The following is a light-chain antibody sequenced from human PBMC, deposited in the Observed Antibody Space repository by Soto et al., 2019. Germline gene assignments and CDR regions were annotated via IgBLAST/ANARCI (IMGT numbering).Light chain of an antibody. CDR2: GAS. CDR3: QQRSNWPPLT. Sequence: EIRLTQSAGTLSLSPGERATLSWGASQSVSSYLAWYQQKPGQAPRLLIYGASTRATGIPARFSGSGSGTDFTLTISSLEPEDFAVYSCQQRSNWPPLTFGGGTKVDIK. CDR1: QSVSSY. V-gene: IGKV3-11*01. J-gene: IGKJ4*01.